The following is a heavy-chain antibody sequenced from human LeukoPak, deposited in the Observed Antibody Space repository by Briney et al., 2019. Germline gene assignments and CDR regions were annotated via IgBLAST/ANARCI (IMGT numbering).Heavy chain of an antibody. CDR3: TSSPRSQWLSDY. J-gene: IGHJ4*02. D-gene: IGHD6-19*01. CDR1: GGSISSYY. CDR2: IYYSGST. Sequence: SETLSLTCTVSGGSISSYYWSWIRQPPGKGLEWIGSIYYSGSTYDNPSLKSRVTVSVDTSKNQFSLKLTSVTAADTAVYYCTSSPRSQWLSDYWGQGTLVTVSS. V-gene: IGHV4-59*12.